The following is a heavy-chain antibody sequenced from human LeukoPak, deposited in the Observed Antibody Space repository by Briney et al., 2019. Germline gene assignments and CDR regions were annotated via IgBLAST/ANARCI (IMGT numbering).Heavy chain of an antibody. CDR3: ARKSGPGTDPLDC. CDR2: ISDNGDIT. Sequence: GGSLRLSCVASGFSFSTYSMSWVRQTPEKGLEWVSVISDNGDITKYADSVRGRFTMSRDNSKNTLFLQMNTLRADDTALYYCARKSGPGTDPLDCWGQGTLVTVSS. V-gene: IGHV3-23*01. D-gene: IGHD3-10*01. J-gene: IGHJ4*02. CDR1: GFSFSTYS.